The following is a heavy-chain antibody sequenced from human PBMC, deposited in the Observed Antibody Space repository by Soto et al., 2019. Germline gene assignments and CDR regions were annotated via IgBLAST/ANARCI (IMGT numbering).Heavy chain of an antibody. V-gene: IGHV3-11*06. Sequence: PGGSLRLSCAASGFTFSDYYMSWIRQAPGKGLEWLSYISSSSNYIHYADSVKGRFTISRDNAKNSLYLQMNRLRAEDTAVYYCARFYYDSSGYLPSPYYYYYGMDVWGQGTTVTVSS. D-gene: IGHD3-22*01. CDR2: ISSSSNYI. CDR1: GFTFSDYY. J-gene: IGHJ6*02. CDR3: ARFYYDSSGYLPSPYYYYYGMDV.